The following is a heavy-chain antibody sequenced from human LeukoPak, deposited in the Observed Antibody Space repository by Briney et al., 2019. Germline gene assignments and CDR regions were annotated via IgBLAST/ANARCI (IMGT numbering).Heavy chain of an antibody. CDR2: IYWDDGK. D-gene: IGHD3-10*01. J-gene: IGHJ5*02. V-gene: IGHV2-5*02. CDR3: AHRGSSWFDP. CDR1: GFSLSTSGVA. Sequence: SGPTLVNPTQNLTLTCTFSGFSLSTSGVAVGWIRQPPGKALEWLALIYWDDGKRYSPSLENRLTITKDTSKNQVVLTMTNMDPMDTATYYCAHRGSSWFDPWGQGTLVTVSS.